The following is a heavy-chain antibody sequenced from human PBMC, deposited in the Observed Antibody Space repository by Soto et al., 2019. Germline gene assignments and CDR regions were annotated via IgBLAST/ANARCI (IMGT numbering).Heavy chain of an antibody. CDR3: ARVSKQWLEMHEGFDI. Sequence: EVQLVESGGGLVKPGGSLRLSCAASGFTFSTYSMNWVRQAPGKGLEWVSSISSSSSYIYYADSVKGRFTISRDNAKSSLYMQVNRLSAKDMAVYHGARVSKQWLEMHEGFDIWGQGTMITVTS. V-gene: IGHV3-21*02. CDR1: GFTFSTYS. J-gene: IGHJ3*02. CDR2: ISSSSSYI. D-gene: IGHD6-19*01.